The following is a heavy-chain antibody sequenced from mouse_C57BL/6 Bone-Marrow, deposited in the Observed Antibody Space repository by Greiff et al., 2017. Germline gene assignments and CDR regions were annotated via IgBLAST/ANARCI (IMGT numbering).Heavy chain of an antibody. V-gene: IGHV5-9-1*02. D-gene: IGHD1-1*01. Sequence: EVKLVESGEGLVKPGGSLKLSCAASGFTFSSYAMSWVRQTPEKRLEWVAYISSGGDYIYYADTVKGRFTISRDNARNTLYLQMSSLKSEDTAMYYCTRDGGIYYYSTGDFDVWGTGTTVTVSS. CDR1: GFTFSSYA. J-gene: IGHJ1*03. CDR3: TRDGGIYYYSTGDFDV. CDR2: ISSGGDYI.